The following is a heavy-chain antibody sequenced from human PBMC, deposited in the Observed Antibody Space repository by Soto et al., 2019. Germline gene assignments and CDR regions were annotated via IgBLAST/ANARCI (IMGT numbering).Heavy chain of an antibody. J-gene: IGHJ6*02. CDR2: VKPDGSAT. CDR1: GFTFHYYL. Sequence: SLRLSCAASGFTFHYYLMTWVRQAPGKGLEWVANVKPDGSATCYADSLKGRFTVSRDNANNSVSLQMHSLRADDTAVYYCARDRERVTVNGGIALGAMQVWGHGTTVTVSS. D-gene: IGHD3-22*01. V-gene: IGHV3-7*03. CDR3: ARDRERVTVNGGIALGAMQV.